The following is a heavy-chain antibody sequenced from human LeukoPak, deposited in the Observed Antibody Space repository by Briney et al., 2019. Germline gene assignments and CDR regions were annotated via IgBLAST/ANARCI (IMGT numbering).Heavy chain of an antibody. J-gene: IGHJ6*03. CDR3: ARQSLSYYYGSGSYRHYYYCYMDV. CDR2: IYLGDSDT. CDR1: GYSFNTYW. Sequence: GESLKISCKGSGYSFNTYWIGWVRQRPGKGLEWMGIIYLGDSDTRYSPSFQGQVTISADKSISTAYLQWSSLKASDTAMYHCARQSLSYYYGSGSYRHYYYCYMDVWGKGTTVTVSS. D-gene: IGHD3-10*01. V-gene: IGHV5-51*01.